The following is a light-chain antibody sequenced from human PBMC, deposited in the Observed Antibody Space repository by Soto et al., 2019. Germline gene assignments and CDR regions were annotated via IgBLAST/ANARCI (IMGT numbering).Light chain of an antibody. Sequence: EIVLTQSPGTLSLSPGDRATLSCRASHSINTSFLAWFQQKPGQAPRLLIYAACTRATGIPDRFSGSASETDFTLTINRLEPEDSAVYYCQQYASAPFSLGPGTKVDIK. CDR2: AAC. CDR1: HSINTSF. CDR3: QQYASAPFS. J-gene: IGKJ3*01. V-gene: IGKV3-20*01.